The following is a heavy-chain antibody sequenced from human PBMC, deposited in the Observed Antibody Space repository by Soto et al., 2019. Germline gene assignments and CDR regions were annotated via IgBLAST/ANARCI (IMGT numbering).Heavy chain of an antibody. CDR3: ARQIQSRGFYYYYMDV. V-gene: IGHV4-39*01. CDR2: IYYSGST. J-gene: IGHJ6*03. CDR1: GGSISSSSYY. Sequence: SETLSLTCTFSGGSISSSSYYWGWIRQPPGKGLEWIGSIYYSGSTNYNPSLKSRVTISVDTSKNQFSLKLSSVTAADTAVYYCARQIQSRGFYYYYMDVWGKGTTVTVSS. D-gene: IGHD5-18*01.